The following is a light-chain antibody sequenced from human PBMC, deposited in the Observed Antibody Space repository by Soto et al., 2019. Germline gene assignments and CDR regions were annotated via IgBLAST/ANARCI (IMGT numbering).Light chain of an antibody. Sequence: QSALTQPASVSGSPGQSITISCTGTSSDVGGYNYVSSYQQHPGKAPKLMIYEVSNRPSGVSNRFSGSKSGNTASLTISGLQAEDEADYYCSSYTSSSTPYVFGTGTQLTVL. CDR1: SSDVGGYNY. J-gene: IGLJ1*01. CDR3: SSYTSSSTPYV. CDR2: EVS. V-gene: IGLV2-14*01.